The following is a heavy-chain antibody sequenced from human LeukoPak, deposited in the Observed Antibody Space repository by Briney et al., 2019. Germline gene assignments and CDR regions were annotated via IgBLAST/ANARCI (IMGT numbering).Heavy chain of an antibody. CDR2: ISTYNGNT. D-gene: IGHD2-15*01. CDR3: ATGARVVVGLNI. J-gene: IGHJ3*02. CDR1: GYTFTKYG. Sequence: GASVKVSCKASGYTFTKYGITWVRQAPGQGLEWMGWISTYNGNTNYAQKLQGRVTMTTDTSTSTAYMELRSLISDDAAVYYCATGARVVVGLNIWGQGTMVTVSS. V-gene: IGHV1-18*01.